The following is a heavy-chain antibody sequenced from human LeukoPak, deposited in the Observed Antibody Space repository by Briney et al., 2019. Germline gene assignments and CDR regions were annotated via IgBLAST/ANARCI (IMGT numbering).Heavy chain of an antibody. D-gene: IGHD2-8*01. V-gene: IGHV1-8*01. CDR2: MNPNSGNT. Sequence: ASVKVSCKASGYTFTSYDINWVRQATRQGLEWMGWMNPNSGNTGYAQKFQGRVTMTRNTSISTAYMELSSLRSEDTAVYYCARGRCTNGVCYYYYYYGMDVWGQGTTVTVSS. J-gene: IGHJ6*02. CDR1: GYTFTSYD. CDR3: ARGRCTNGVCYYYYYYGMDV.